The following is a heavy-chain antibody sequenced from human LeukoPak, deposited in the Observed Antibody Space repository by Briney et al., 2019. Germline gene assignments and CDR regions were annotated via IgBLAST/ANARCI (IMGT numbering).Heavy chain of an antibody. D-gene: IGHD3-22*01. CDR3: ARVRDYYDSSGYSPCDY. CDR1: GYTFTSYG. Sequence: ASVKVSCKASGYTFTSYGISWVRQAPEQGLEWMGWISAYNGNTNYAQKLQGRVTMTTDTSTSTAYMELRSLRSDDTAVHYCARVRDYYDSSGYSPCDYWGQGTLVTVSS. CDR2: ISAYNGNT. J-gene: IGHJ4*02. V-gene: IGHV1-18*01.